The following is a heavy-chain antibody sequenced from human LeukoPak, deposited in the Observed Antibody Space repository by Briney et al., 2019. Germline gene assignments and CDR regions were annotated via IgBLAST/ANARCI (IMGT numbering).Heavy chain of an antibody. J-gene: IGHJ6*02. V-gene: IGHV1-3*01. Sequence: ASVTVSCKASGYTFTSYAMHWVRQAPGQRLEWMGWINAGNGNTKYSQKFQGRVTITRDTSASTAYMELSSLRSEDTAVYYCARWLAVVPAAIAPYYYYGMDVWGQGTTVTVSS. CDR1: GYTFTSYA. CDR2: INAGNGNT. D-gene: IGHD2-2*01. CDR3: ARWLAVVPAAIAPYYYYGMDV.